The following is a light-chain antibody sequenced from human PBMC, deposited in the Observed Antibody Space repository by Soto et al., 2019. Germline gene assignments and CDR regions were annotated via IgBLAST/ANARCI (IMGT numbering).Light chain of an antibody. Sequence: QSALTQPASVSGSPGQSITISCTGTSSDVGFYNYVSWYQQHPGKAPQLMIYEVSNRPSGVSNRFSGSKSGNTASLTISGPQAEDEADYYCSSYSTSSTPVVFGGGTKVTVL. CDR3: SSYSTSSTPVV. CDR2: EVS. CDR1: SSDVGFYNY. J-gene: IGLJ2*01. V-gene: IGLV2-14*01.